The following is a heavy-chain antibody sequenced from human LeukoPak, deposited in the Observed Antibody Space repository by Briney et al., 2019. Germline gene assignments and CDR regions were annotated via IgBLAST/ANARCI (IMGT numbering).Heavy chain of an antibody. Sequence: SETLSLTCTVSGGSISSSSYYWGWIRQPPGKGLEWIGSIYYSGSTNYTPSLKSRVTISVDTSKNQFPLKLSSVTAADTAVYFCARGPYSYDSSGAFDIWGQGTMVTVSS. J-gene: IGHJ3*02. D-gene: IGHD3-22*01. CDR3: ARGPYSYDSSGAFDI. CDR2: IYYSGST. V-gene: IGHV4-39*06. CDR1: GGSISSSSYY.